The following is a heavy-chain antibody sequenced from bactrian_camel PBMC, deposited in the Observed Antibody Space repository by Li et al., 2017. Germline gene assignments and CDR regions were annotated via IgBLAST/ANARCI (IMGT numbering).Heavy chain of an antibody. J-gene: IGHJ7*01. CDR2: INSDGSDT. CDR1: GLPFSSYA. Sequence: HVQLVESGGGLVQPGGSLRLSCDVSGLPFSSYAMSWIRQAPGKGLEWVSTINSDGSDTGYADSVKDRFTISRDNAKNTVYLQMNSLKSEDTALYYCAQSYGMNYWGKGTQVTVS. V-gene: IGHV3S7*01.